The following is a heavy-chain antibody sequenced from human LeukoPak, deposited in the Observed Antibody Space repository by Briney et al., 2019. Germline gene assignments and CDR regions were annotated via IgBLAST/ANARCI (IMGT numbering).Heavy chain of an antibody. Sequence: SETLSLTCAVYGGSFNGYYWSWIRQPPGKGLEWIGEINHSGSTNYSPSLKSRVTLSVDTSKNQFSLRLSSVTAADTAVYYCARVRYYDSSGYYQGYYYYMDVWGKGTTVTISS. CDR2: INHSGST. V-gene: IGHV4-34*01. J-gene: IGHJ6*03. CDR3: ARVRYYDSSGYYQGYYYYMDV. CDR1: GGSFNGYY. D-gene: IGHD3-22*01.